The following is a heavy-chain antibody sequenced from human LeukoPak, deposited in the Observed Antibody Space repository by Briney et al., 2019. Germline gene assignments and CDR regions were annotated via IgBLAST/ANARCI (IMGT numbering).Heavy chain of an antibody. CDR3: ARSGYGPGSQFSI. Sequence: SETLSLTCAVYGGSFSSYYWSWIRQPPGKGLEWIGEINHSGSTNYNPSLKSRVTISPDTSKNQFSLKLGSVTAADTALYYCARSGYGPGSQFSIWGQGTMVTVSS. D-gene: IGHD3-10*01. CDR2: INHSGST. J-gene: IGHJ3*02. V-gene: IGHV4-34*01. CDR1: GGSFSSYY.